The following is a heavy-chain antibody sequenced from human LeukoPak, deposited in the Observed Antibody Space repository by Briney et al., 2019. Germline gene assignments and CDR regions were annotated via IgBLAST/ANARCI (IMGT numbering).Heavy chain of an antibody. CDR3: ATNIIVTGLIDY. Sequence: PGGSLTLSCAASGFTFSSYWMSWVRQAPGEGLEWVANIKQDGSDKHYVDSVKGRCTISRDNAKNSRFLQMNSLRAEDTAVYYCATNIIVTGLIDYWGQGTLVSVSS. V-gene: IGHV3-7*05. CDR1: GFTFSSYW. D-gene: IGHD2-21*02. J-gene: IGHJ4*02. CDR2: IKQDGSDK.